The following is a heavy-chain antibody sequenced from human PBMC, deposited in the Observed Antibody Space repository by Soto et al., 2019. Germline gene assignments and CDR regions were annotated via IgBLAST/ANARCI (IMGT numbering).Heavy chain of an antibody. J-gene: IGHJ4*02. Sequence: PGGSLRLSCAASGFTFSSYAMSWVRQAPGKGLEWVSAISGSGGSTYYADSVKGRFTISRDNSKNTLYLQMNSLRAEDTAVYYCARVITIFGVVISGFDYWGQGTLVTVSS. CDR1: GFTFSSYA. V-gene: IGHV3-23*01. CDR3: ARVITIFGVVISGFDY. D-gene: IGHD3-3*01. CDR2: ISGSGGST.